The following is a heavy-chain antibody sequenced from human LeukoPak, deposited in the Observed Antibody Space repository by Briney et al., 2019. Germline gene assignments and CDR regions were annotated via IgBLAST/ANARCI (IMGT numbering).Heavy chain of an antibody. J-gene: IGHJ6*03. V-gene: IGHV1-8*03. Sequence: ASVKVSCKASGYTFTSYDINWVRQATGQGLEWMGWMNPNSGNTGYAQKFQGRVTITRNTSISTAYMELSSLRSEDTAVYYCARATVTRKRGAYYYYYMDVWGKGTTVTVSS. CDR2: MNPNSGNT. D-gene: IGHD4-17*01. CDR3: ARATVTRKRGAYYYYYMDV. CDR1: GYTFTSYD.